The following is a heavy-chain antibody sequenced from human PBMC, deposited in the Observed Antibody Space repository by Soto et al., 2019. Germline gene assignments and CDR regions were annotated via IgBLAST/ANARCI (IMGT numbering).Heavy chain of an antibody. CDR1: GGSFSGYY. J-gene: IGHJ4*02. CDR2: INHSGST. V-gene: IGHV4-34*01. CDR3: ARGLGYYGSGTQNHQNY. Sequence: SETLSLTCAVYGGSFSGYYWSWIRQPPGKGLEWIGEINHSGSTNYNPSLKSRVTISVDTSKNQFSLKLSSVTAADTAVYYCARGLGYYGSGTQNHQNYWGQGTLVTVSS. D-gene: IGHD3-10*01.